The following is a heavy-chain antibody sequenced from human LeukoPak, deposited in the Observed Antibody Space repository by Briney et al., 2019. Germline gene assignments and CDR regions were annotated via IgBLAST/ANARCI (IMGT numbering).Heavy chain of an antibody. V-gene: IGHV4-59*08. CDR2: IYYSGST. CDR1: GGSISSYY. CDR3: ARDNWNRAFDY. J-gene: IGHJ4*02. D-gene: IGHD1-20*01. Sequence: SETLSLTCTVSGGSISSYYWSWIRQPPGKGLEWIGYIYYSGSTNYNPSLKSRVTISVDTSKNQFSLKLSSVTAADTAVYYCARDNWNRAFDYWGQRTLVTVSS.